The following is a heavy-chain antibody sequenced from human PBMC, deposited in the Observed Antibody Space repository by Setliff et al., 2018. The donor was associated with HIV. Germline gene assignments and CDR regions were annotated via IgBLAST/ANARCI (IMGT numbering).Heavy chain of an antibody. CDR3: ARIVRPSYYYYYYMDV. CDR1: GGTFSSYA. CDR2: IIPIFNTA. Sequence: SVKVSCKASGGTFSSYAISWVRQAPGQGLEWMGGIIPIFNTANYAQKFQGRVTITADESTGTAYMELSSLRSEDTAVYYCARIVRPSYYYYYYMDVWGKGTTVTVSS. D-gene: IGHD3-10*02. V-gene: IGHV1-69*13. J-gene: IGHJ6*03.